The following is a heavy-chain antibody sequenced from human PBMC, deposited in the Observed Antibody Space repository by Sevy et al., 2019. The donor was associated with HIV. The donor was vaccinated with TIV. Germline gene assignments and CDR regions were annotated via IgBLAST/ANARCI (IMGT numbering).Heavy chain of an antibody. J-gene: IGHJ3*02. Sequence: GGSLRLSCVASGFTFSSYAMHWVRQAPGKGLEWVAVISYDGSNKYYADSVKGRFTISRDNSKNTLYLQMNSLRAEDTAVYYCARDPTPLHYYDSFFDIWGQGTMVTVSS. CDR3: ARDPTPLHYYDSFFDI. CDR1: GFTFSSYA. V-gene: IGHV3-30-3*01. CDR2: ISYDGSNK. D-gene: IGHD3-22*01.